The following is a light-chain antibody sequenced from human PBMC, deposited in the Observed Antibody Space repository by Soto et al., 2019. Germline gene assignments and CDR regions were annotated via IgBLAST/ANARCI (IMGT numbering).Light chain of an antibody. CDR2: EVT. CDR1: SSDVGGYNS. J-gene: IGLJ1*01. V-gene: IGLV2-8*01. CDR3: TSYVGSNIYV. Sequence: QSALTQPPSASGSPGQSVTISCTGTSSDVGGYNSVSWYQQHPGKAPKLMIYEVTKRPSGVPDRFSGSKSGNTASLTVSGLSAEDEADYYCTSYVGSNIYVFGTGTKLTVL.